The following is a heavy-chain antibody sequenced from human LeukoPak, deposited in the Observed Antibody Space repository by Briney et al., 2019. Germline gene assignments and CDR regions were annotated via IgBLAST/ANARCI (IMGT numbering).Heavy chain of an antibody. D-gene: IGHD3-16*01. V-gene: IGHV5-51*01. CDR3: ARIIYAYYMDV. CDR2: IYPGDSDT. Sequence: GESLKISCKAFGYSFPNYWIGWVRQMPGKGLEWMGIIYPGDSDTRYSPSFQGQVTISADKSISTAYLQWSSLKASDTAMYYCARIIYAYYMDVWGKGTTVTISS. J-gene: IGHJ6*03. CDR1: GYSFPNYW.